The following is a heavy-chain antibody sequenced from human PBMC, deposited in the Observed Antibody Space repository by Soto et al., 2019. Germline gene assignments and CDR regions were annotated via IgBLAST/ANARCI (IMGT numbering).Heavy chain of an antibody. CDR2: IYYSGST. CDR1: GGSVSSGSYY. CDR3: ASKASGGFDY. V-gene: IGHV4-61*01. J-gene: IGHJ4*02. Sequence: SETLSLTCTVSGGSVSSGSYYWSWIRQPPGKGLEWIGYIYYSGSTNYSPSLKSRVTISVDTSKNQFSLKLSSVTAADTAVYYCASKASGGFDYWGQGTLVTVSS. D-gene: IGHD2-15*01.